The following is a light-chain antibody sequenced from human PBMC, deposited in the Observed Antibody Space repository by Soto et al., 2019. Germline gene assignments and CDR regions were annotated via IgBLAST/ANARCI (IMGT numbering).Light chain of an antibody. V-gene: IGKV3-15*01. Sequence: EIVPTQSPGTLSVSPGERATLSCRASQSVSSKLAWYQQKPGQAPRLLFYGASTGATGIPARFSGSGSETEFTLSISSLQSEDFAVYYCQKYNNWPGTFGQGTKVDIK. CDR1: QSVSSK. CDR3: QKYNNWPGT. CDR2: GAS. J-gene: IGKJ1*01.